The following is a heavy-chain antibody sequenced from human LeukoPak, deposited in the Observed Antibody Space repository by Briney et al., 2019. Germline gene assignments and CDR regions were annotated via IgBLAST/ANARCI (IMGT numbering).Heavy chain of an antibody. J-gene: IGHJ4*02. CDR3: ARQTIRGVVDY. CDR1: GYSFPNYW. Sequence: PGESLKISCKGSGYSFPNYWIGWVRQMPGKGLEWMGVIYCGDSDTRYSPSFQGQVTISADKSISTAYLQWSSLKASDTAMYYCARQTIRGVVDYWGQGTLVTVSS. CDR2: IYCGDSDT. D-gene: IGHD3-10*01. V-gene: IGHV5-51*01.